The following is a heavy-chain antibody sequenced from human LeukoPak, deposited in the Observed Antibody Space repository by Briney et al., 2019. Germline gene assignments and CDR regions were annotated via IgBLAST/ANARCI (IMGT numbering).Heavy chain of an antibody. J-gene: IGHJ5*02. D-gene: IGHD3-3*01. CDR2: ISSSGSTE. V-gene: IGHV3-48*01. CDR1: GFTFSSYG. Sequence: GGSLRLSCAASGFTFSSYGMSWVRQAPGKGLEWVSYISSSGSTEYYADSVKGRFTISRDNAKNSLYLQMNSLRAEDTAVYYCARDRSGDDGFWSVYYTNCFDPWGQGTLVTVSS. CDR3: ARDRSGDDGFWSVYYTNCFDP.